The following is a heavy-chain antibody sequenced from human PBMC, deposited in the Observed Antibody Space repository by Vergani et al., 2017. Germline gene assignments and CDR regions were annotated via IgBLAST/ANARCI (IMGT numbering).Heavy chain of an antibody. Sequence: QLQLQESDSRLVNPSQTLSLTCTLSGDAISRDTYSWNWVRQPPGKPLEWIGYVYYSGTTYYNPSLGGRVTMSIDKSKNHFSLTLTSVTVADSAFYFCAGGQRGYSREWSTYFFCMDFWGKGTKVTV. V-gene: IGHV4-30-2*01. J-gene: IGHJ6*03. CDR1: GDAISRDTYS. CDR3: AGGQRGYSREWSTYFFCMDF. CDR2: VYYSGTT. D-gene: IGHD3-3*01.